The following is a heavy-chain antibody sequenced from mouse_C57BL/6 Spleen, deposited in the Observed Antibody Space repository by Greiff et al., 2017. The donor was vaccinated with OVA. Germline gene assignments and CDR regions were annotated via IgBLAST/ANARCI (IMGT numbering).Heavy chain of an antibody. D-gene: IGHD2-4*01. CDR3: TSDYAAY. CDR1: GFTFSDAW. CDR2: IRNKANNHAT. J-gene: IGHJ3*01. Sequence: EVMLVESGGGLVQPGGSMKLSCAASGFTFSDAWIDWVRQSPEKGLEWVAEIRNKANNHATYYAESVKGRFTISRDDSKSSVYLQMNSLRAEDTGIYYCTSDYAAYWGQGTLVTVSA. V-gene: IGHV6-6*01.